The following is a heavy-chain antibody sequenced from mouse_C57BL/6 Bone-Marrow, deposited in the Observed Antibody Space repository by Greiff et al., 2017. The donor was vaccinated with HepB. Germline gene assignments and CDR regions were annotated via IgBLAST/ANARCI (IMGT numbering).Heavy chain of an antibody. CDR1: GYTFTSYG. CDR3: ARCYGSSLYYYAMDY. J-gene: IGHJ4*01. CDR2: IYPRSGNT. D-gene: IGHD1-1*01. Sequence: VQLQESGAELARPGASVKLSCKASGYTFTSYGISWVKQRTGQGLEWIGEIYPRSGNTYYNEKFKGKATLTADKSSSTAYMELRSLTSEDSAVYFCARCYGSSLYYYAMDYWGQGTSVTVSS. V-gene: IGHV1-81*01.